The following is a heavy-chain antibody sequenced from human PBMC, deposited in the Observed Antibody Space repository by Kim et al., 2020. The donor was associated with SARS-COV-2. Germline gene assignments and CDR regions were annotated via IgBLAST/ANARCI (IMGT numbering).Heavy chain of an antibody. CDR2: LSVNGVDI. CDR1: GFIISDFS. V-gene: IGHV3-9*01. J-gene: IGHJ5*01. CDR3: AKKPRGWFDS. Sequence: GGSLRLSCEASGFIISDFSMHWVRQLPGKGLEWVAGLSVNGVDIGYADSVRGRFTISRDNVKNSLYLQMNSLRPEDTALYYCAKKPRGWFDSWGQGTLVTVSP.